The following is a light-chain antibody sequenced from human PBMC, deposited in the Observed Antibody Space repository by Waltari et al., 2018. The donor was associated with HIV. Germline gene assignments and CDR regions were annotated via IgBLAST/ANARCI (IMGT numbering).Light chain of an antibody. J-gene: IGLJ2*01. CDR1: NSGFHLYDS. Sequence: QSALTQPASISGSPGQSVTISCTGTNSGFHLYDSVSWYQQHPFKAPQLIIFQVRVRPSGISHRFSGSKSGNTASLTISGLQAEDEGDYYCRSYTSKNTLIFGGGTKVTVL. V-gene: IGLV2-14*03. CDR3: RSYTSKNTLI. CDR2: QVR.